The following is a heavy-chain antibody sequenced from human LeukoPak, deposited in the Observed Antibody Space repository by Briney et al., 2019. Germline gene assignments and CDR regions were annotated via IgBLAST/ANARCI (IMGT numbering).Heavy chain of an antibody. Sequence: GGSLRLSCEASGFTFGTFTMNWVRQAPGKGLEWVSSISGSSSNIYYADSLKGRFTISRDNGRSSLYLQMHSLRGEDTAVYYCARDGPDAFDIWGQGTMVTVSS. CDR3: ARDGPDAFDI. J-gene: IGHJ3*02. CDR1: GFTFGTFT. CDR2: ISGSSSNI. V-gene: IGHV3-21*01.